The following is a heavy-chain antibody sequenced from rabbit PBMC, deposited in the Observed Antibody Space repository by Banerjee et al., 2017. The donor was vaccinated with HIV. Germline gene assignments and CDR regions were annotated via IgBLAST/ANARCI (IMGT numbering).Heavy chain of an antibody. J-gene: IGHJ4*01. CDR3: ARACVDSAGYYRAFNL. CDR2: IYAGSSGVP. CDR1: GFSFSSSYY. Sequence: QSLEESGGDLVKPGASLTLTCTASGFSFSSSYYMCWVRQAPGKGLEWIACIYAGSSGVPYYASWAKGRFTISKTSSTTVTLQMTSLTAADTATYFCARACVDSAGYYRAFNLWGPGTLVTVS. D-gene: IGHD1-1*01. V-gene: IGHV1S40*01.